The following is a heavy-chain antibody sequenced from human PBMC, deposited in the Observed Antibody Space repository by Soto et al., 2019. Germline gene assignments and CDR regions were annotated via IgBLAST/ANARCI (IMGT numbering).Heavy chain of an antibody. CDR2: ISISGGST. V-gene: IGHV3-23*01. CDR3: AKSAMVRGGGWFDP. D-gene: IGHD3-10*01. CDR1: GFTFSSYA. Sequence: EVQPLESGGGLVQPGGSLRLSCTASGFTFSSYAMNWVRQAPGKGLEWVSGISISGGSTYYADSVKGRFTISRDNSKNTVYLQMNSLRAEDTAIYYCAKSAMVRGGGWFDPWGQGTLVTVSS. J-gene: IGHJ5*02.